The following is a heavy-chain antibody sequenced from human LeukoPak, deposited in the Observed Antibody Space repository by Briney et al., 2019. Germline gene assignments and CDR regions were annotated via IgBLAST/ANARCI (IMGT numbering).Heavy chain of an antibody. D-gene: IGHD2-2*01. CDR3: ATATQPRGYFLH. CDR1: GHTFTTYS. Sequence: ASVKVSCKASGHTFTTYSLAWVRQAPGQSLEWMGWISVNNGGTNYAQSFQDRVTLTRDTSTNTAYLELRSLRSDDTAIIYCATATQPRGYFLHWGQGTLVTVSP. CDR2: ISVNNGGT. J-gene: IGHJ1*01. V-gene: IGHV1-18*01.